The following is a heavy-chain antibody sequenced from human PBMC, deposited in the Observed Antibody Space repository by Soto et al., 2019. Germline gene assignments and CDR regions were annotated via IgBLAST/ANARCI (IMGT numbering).Heavy chain of an antibody. CDR1: GYTFTSYA. CDR3: ARGPSPFWSGFRTYGMDV. J-gene: IGHJ6*02. CDR2: INAGNGNT. D-gene: IGHD3-3*01. V-gene: IGHV1-3*01. Sequence: ASVKVSCKASGYTFTSYAMHWVRQAPGQRLEWMGWINAGNGNTKYSQKFQGKVTITRDTSASTAYMELSSLRSEDTAVYYCARGPSPFWSGFRTYGMDVWGQGTTVTVSS.